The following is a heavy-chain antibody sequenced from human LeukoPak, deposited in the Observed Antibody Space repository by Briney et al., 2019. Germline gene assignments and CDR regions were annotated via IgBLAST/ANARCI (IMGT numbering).Heavy chain of an antibody. CDR3: ARDGYYYDSSGYYRFDY. D-gene: IGHD3-22*01. J-gene: IGHJ4*02. CDR2: IYYSGST. V-gene: IGHV4-59*12. CDR1: GGSISDYY. Sequence: SETLSLTCTVSGGSISDYYWSWIRQPPGKGLEHIGYIYYSGSTNYNPSLKSRVTISVDMSKNQFSLKLSSVTAADTAVYYCARDGYYYDSSGYYRFDYWGQGTLVTVSS.